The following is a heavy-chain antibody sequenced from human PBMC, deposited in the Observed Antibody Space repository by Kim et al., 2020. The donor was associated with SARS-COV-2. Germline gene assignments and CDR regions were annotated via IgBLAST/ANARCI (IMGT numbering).Heavy chain of an antibody. CDR2: IDGSSSTT. V-gene: IGHV3-48*01. J-gene: IGHJ4*02. CDR1: GFTFSSYS. CDR3: ARDTRSLFDC. Sequence: GGSLRLSCAASGFTFSSYSMNWVRQAPGKGLEWISYIDGSSSTTYYADSVKGRFTISRDNVKSSLYLQLNSLRAEDTAGYYCARDTRSLFDCWGQGTLV. D-gene: IGHD2-15*01.